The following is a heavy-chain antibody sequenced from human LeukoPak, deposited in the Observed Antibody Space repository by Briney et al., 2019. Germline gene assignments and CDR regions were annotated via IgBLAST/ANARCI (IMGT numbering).Heavy chain of an antibody. CDR1: GFTFSSYA. V-gene: IGHV3-23*01. D-gene: IGHD3-10*01. Sequence: GGSLRLSCAASGFTFSSYAMTWVRQAPGKGLEWVSAISASGGSTYYADSVKGRFTISRDNSKNTLSLQMNSLRAEDTALYYCAKDQEKDHYYGSGSGYCGQGTLVTVSA. CDR3: AKDQEKDHYYGSGSGY. CDR2: ISASGGST. J-gene: IGHJ4*02.